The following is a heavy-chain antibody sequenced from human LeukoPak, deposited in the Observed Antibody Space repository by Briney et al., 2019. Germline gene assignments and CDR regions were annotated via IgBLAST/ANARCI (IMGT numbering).Heavy chain of an antibody. CDR2: IDHSGST. D-gene: IGHD3-22*01. CDR3: AREKYYYDSSGYYGHAFDI. V-gene: IGHV4-38-2*02. CDR1: GYSISSGYY. J-gene: IGHJ3*02. Sequence: SETLSLTCTVSGYSISSGYYWGWIRQPPGKGLEWTGSIDHSGSTYYNPSLKSRITISVDTSKNQFSLKLSSVTAADTAVYYCAREKYYYDSSGYYGHAFDIWGQEIMVTVSS.